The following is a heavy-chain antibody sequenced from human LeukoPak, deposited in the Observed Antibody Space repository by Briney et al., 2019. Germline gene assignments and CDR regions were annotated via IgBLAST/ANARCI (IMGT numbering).Heavy chain of an antibody. V-gene: IGHV3-30*03. CDR3: ATDGDIPG. J-gene: IGHJ4*02. CDR2: ISYDGSNK. D-gene: IGHD5-24*01. Sequence: GGSLRLSCAASGFPFNAYWMTWVRQAPGKGLEWVAVISYDGSNKYYADSVKGRFTISRDNSKNTLYLQMNSLRAEDTAVYYCATDGDIPGWGQGTLVTVSS. CDR1: GFPFNAYW.